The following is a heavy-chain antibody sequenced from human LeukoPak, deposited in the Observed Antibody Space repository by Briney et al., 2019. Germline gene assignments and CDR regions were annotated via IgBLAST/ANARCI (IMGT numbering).Heavy chain of an antibody. CDR3: ARGTMTTVTYYFDY. Sequence: PSETLSLTCAVYGGSFSGYYWSWIRQPPGKGLEWIGEINHSGSTNYNPSLKSRVTISVDTSKNQFSLKLSSVTAADTAVYYCARGTMTTVTYYFDYWGQGTLVTVSS. CDR2: INHSGST. CDR1: GGSFSGYY. J-gene: IGHJ4*02. D-gene: IGHD4-17*01. V-gene: IGHV4-34*01.